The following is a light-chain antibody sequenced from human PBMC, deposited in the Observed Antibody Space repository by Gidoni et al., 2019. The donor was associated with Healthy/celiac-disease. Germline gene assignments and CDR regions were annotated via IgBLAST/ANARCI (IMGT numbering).Light chain of an antibody. J-gene: IGKJ2*01. V-gene: IGKV3-15*01. CDR2: GAS. Sequence: EIVMTQSPATLSVSPGERATLSCRASQSVSSNLSWYQQKPGQPPRLLIYGASTRATGIPARFSCSGSVTEFTLTISSLQSEDFAVYYCQQYNNWPFGQGTKLEIK. CDR3: QQYNNWP. CDR1: QSVSSN.